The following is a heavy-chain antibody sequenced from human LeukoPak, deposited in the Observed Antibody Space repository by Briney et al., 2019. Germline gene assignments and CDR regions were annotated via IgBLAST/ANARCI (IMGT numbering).Heavy chain of an antibody. CDR1: GFTFSSYG. J-gene: IGHJ6*02. CDR3: AKDREGYGDYYYYYGMDV. D-gene: IGHD4-17*01. Sequence: QPGGSLRLSCAASGFTFSSYGMHWVRQAPGKGLEWVAVISYDGSNKYYADSVKGRFTISRDNSKNTLYLQMNSLRAEDTAVYYCAKDREGYGDYYYYYGMDVWGQGTTVTVSS. CDR2: ISYDGSNK. V-gene: IGHV3-30*18.